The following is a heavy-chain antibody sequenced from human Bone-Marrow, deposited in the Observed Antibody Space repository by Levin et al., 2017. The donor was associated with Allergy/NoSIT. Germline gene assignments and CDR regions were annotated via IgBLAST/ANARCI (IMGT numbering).Heavy chain of an antibody. V-gene: IGHV3-49*03. Sequence: GVLRLSCAGSGFSFAEYTMIWFRQGPGKGLEWVGFMRSTTYGGTTEFAASVKGRFTISRDDSNSIAYLQMKSLKSEDTAVYYCSGLVGTTTLLDYWGRGTLVTVSS. J-gene: IGHJ4*02. CDR3: SGLVGTTTLLDY. D-gene: IGHD1-26*01. CDR2: MRSTTYGGTT. CDR1: GFSFAEYT.